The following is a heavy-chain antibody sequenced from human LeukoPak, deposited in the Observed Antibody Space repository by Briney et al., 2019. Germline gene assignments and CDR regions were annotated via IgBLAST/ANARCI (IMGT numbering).Heavy chain of an antibody. V-gene: IGHV1-8*01. CDR3: ARGSRTNTAMVTDP. CDR1: GYTFTSYD. D-gene: IGHD5-18*01. J-gene: IGHJ5*02. Sequence: GASVKASCKASGYTFTSYDINSVRQATGHGLEWMGWMNPNSGNTGYAQKFQGRVTMTRNTSISTAYMELSSLRSEDTAVYYCARGSRTNTAMVTDPWGQGTLVTVSS. CDR2: MNPNSGNT.